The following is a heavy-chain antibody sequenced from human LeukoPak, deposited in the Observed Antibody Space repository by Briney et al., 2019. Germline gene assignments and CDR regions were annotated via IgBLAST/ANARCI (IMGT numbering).Heavy chain of an antibody. Sequence: ASVKVSCKASGYTFTSYGISWVRQAPGQGLEWMGWINPNSGGTNYAQKFQGRVTMTRDTSISTAYMELSRLRSDDTAVYYCARARGLHYYDSSGLDYWGQGTLVTVSS. CDR2: INPNSGGT. D-gene: IGHD3-22*01. CDR1: GYTFTSYG. CDR3: ARARGLHYYDSSGLDY. J-gene: IGHJ4*02. V-gene: IGHV1-2*02.